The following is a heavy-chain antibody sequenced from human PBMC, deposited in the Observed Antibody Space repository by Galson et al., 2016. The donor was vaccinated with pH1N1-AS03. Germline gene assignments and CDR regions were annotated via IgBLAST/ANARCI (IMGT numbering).Heavy chain of an antibody. J-gene: IGHJ3*02. V-gene: IGHV1-69*11. CDR1: GCTFRNHG. CDR2: IISFVGRT. Sequence: SVKVSCKASGCTFRNHGLSWVRQAPGKGLEWLGTIISFVGRTDYADCAKGKVTISADDTTNTVYMQMNSLRSEDTAVYYCAKDSRCWCPTRTFVIWGQGTLVTVSS. D-gene: IGHD2-21*01. CDR3: AKDSRCWCPTRTFVI.